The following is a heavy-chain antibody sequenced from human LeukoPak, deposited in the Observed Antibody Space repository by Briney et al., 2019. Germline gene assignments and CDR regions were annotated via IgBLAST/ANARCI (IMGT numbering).Heavy chain of an antibody. CDR2: ISSSSDYI. V-gene: IGHV3-21*06. Sequence: GGSLRLSCEASGFTVSSNYVSWVRQAPGKGLEWVSSISSSSDYIFYADSVKGRFTISRDNAKNSLYLQMNSLRAEDTAVYYCTRGTDGLWDFWGQGTLVTVSS. D-gene: IGHD2-8*01. J-gene: IGHJ4*02. CDR1: GFTVSSNY. CDR3: TRGTDGLWDF.